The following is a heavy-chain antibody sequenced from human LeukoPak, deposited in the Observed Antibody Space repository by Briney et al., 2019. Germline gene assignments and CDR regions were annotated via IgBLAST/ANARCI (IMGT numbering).Heavy chain of an antibody. J-gene: IGHJ4*02. Sequence: SETLSLTCTVSGGSISSYYWSWIRQPPGKGLEWMGYIYYSGSTNYNPSLKSRVTISVDTSKKQFSLKLSSVTAADMAVYDCASGGGYCTNGVCQPFDYWGQGTLVTVSS. D-gene: IGHD2-8*01. CDR3: ASGGGYCTNGVCQPFDY. CDR2: IYYSGST. CDR1: GGSISSYY. V-gene: IGHV4-59*01.